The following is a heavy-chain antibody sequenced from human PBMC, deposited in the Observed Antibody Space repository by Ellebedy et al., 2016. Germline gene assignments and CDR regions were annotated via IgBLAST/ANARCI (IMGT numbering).Heavy chain of an antibody. V-gene: IGHV3-33*08. CDR2: IWYDGRNK. CDR3: TRDLWELHFQYYFDY. D-gene: IGHD1-26*01. Sequence: GGSLRLSCAASGFTFNTYGMHWVRQAPGKGLEWVAVIWYDGRNKYYSDSVKGRFTISRDNSKNTLYLQMDSLRAEDTAVYFCTRDLWELHFQYYFDYWGQGTLVTVSS. J-gene: IGHJ4*02. CDR1: GFTFNTYG.